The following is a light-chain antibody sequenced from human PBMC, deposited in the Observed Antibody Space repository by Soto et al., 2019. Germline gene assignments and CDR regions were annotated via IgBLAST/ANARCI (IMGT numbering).Light chain of an antibody. CDR3: HQHGGSPET. V-gene: IGKV3-20*01. CDR2: RAS. CDR1: QSVSGN. Sequence: EILLTQPPAIVSLSPGERATLSCRASQSVSGNLAWYQQKPGQAPRLLIFRASNKATGIPDRFSGSGSGTEFILTISGLEPEDSGIYHCHQHGGSPETFGQGTRLEIK. J-gene: IGKJ5*01.